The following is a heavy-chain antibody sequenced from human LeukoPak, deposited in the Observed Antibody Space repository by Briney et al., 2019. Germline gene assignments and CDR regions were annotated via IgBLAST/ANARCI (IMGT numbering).Heavy chain of an antibody. CDR1: GFTFSSYG. D-gene: IGHD3-22*01. V-gene: IGHV3-30*02. Sequence: GGSLRLSCAASGFTFSSYGMHWVRQAPGKGLEWVAFIRYDGSNKYYADSVKGRFTISRDNSKNTLYLQMNSLRAEDTAVYYCARDRHYYDSSGSDWGQGTLVTVSS. CDR3: ARDRHYYDSSGSD. CDR2: IRYDGSNK. J-gene: IGHJ4*02.